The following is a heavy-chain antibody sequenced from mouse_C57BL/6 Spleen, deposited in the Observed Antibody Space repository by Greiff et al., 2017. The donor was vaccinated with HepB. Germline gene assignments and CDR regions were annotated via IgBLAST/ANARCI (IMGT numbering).Heavy chain of an antibody. J-gene: IGHJ4*01. D-gene: IGHD2-4*01. V-gene: IGHV5-4*01. CDR1: GFTFSSYA. CDR3: ARARLRRDAMDY. Sequence: EVHLVESGGGLVKPGGSLKLSCAASGFTFSSYAMSWVRQTPEKRLEWVATISDGGSYTYYPDNVKGRFTISRDNAKNNLYLQMSHLKSEDTAMYYCARARLRRDAMDYWGQGTSVTVSS. CDR2: ISDGGSYT.